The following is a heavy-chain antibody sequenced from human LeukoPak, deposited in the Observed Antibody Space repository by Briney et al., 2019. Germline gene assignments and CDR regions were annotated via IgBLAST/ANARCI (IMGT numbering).Heavy chain of an antibody. D-gene: IGHD3-10*01. V-gene: IGHV3-23*01. CDR3: ARSELGYNYYYMDV. Sequence: GGSLRLSCAASGFTFSSYGMSWVRQAREGGVEWGSAISGSGGSTYYGDSVKGRFTISRDNAKNSLYLQMNSLRAEDTAVYYCARSELGYNYYYMDVWGKGTTVTISS. J-gene: IGHJ6*03. CDR1: GFTFSSYG. CDR2: ISGSGGST.